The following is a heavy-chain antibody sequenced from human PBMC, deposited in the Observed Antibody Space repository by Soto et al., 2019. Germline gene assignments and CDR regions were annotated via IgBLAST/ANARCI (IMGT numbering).Heavy chain of an antibody. V-gene: IGHV4-59*01. CDR1: GGSISSYY. CDR3: ARTQKTYYDYVWGSYYFDY. J-gene: IGHJ4*02. Sequence: QVQLQESGPGLVKPSETLSLTCTVSGGSISSYYWSWIRQPPGKGLEWIGYIYYSGSTNYNPSLRSRVTRPVATAKHQFALKLSSVTAADTAVYYCARTQKTYYDYVWGSYYFDYWGQGTLVTVSS. CDR2: IYYSGST. D-gene: IGHD3-16*01.